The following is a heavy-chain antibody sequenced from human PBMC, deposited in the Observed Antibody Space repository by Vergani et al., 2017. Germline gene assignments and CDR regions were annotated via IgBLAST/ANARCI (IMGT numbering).Heavy chain of an antibody. Sequence: QVQLQESGPGLVKPSETLSLTCTVPGGSISSHYWSWIRQPPGKGLEWIGYIYYSGSTNYNPSLKSRVTISVDTSKNQFSLKLSSWTAADTAVYYCARDHAAAGRDNWFDPWGQGTLVTVSS. CDR1: GGSISSHY. CDR3: ARDHAAAGRDNWFDP. V-gene: IGHV4-59*11. CDR2: IYYSGST. J-gene: IGHJ5*02. D-gene: IGHD6-13*01.